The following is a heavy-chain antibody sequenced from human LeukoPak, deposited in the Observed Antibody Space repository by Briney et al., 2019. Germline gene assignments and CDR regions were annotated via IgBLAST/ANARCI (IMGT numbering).Heavy chain of an antibody. CDR3: ARGSSSWMDYYMDV. V-gene: IGHV4-30-4*07. Sequence: PSETLSLTCTVSGNSISSGDNYWRWIRQPPGKGLEWIGYIYYSGSTYYNPSLKSRVTISVDTSKNQFSLKLSSMTAADTAVYFCARGSSSWMDYYMDVWGKGTTVTVSS. D-gene: IGHD6-13*01. J-gene: IGHJ6*03. CDR2: IYYSGST. CDR1: GNSISSGDNY.